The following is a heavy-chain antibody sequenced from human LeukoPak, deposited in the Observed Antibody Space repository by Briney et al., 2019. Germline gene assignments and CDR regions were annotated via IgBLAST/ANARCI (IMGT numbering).Heavy chain of an antibody. J-gene: IGHJ4*02. D-gene: IGHD2-2*02. Sequence: SETLSLTCAVYGGSFSGYYWSWIRQPPGKGLEWIEEINHSGSTNYNPSLKSRVTISVDTSKNQFSLKLSSVTAADTAVYYCARGKYLPDYWGQGTLVTVSS. CDR2: INHSGST. V-gene: IGHV4-34*01. CDR1: GGSFSGYY. CDR3: ARGKYLPDY.